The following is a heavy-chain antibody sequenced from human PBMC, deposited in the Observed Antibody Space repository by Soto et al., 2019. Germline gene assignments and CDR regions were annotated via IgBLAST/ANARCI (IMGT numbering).Heavy chain of an antibody. J-gene: IGHJ4*02. CDR3: AKVYYYDLSGCGFLDY. V-gene: IGHV3-23*01. CDR1: GFTFSSYA. Sequence: GGSLRLSCVASGFTFSSYAMSWVRQAPGKGLEWVSVISGSGRSTNYVDSVKGRFTISRDNSKNTVYLQINSLRAEDSAVYYCAKVYYYDLSGCGFLDYWGQGAPDTVSS. CDR2: ISGSGRST. D-gene: IGHD3-22*01.